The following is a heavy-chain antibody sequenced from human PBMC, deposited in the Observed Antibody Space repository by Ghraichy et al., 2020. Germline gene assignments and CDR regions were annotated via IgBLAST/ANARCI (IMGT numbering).Heavy chain of an antibody. CDR3: AKDYSYDSSGSFNFLDSNAFDI. D-gene: IGHD3-22*01. V-gene: IGHV3-23*01. CDR2: MSGSDGST. J-gene: IGHJ3*02. Sequence: GESLNISCAVSGFTFSGFAMSWVRQAPGKGLEWVSSMSGSDGSTSYADSVKGRFTISRDKYKNTVYLQMHSRRADDTALYYCAKDYSYDSSGSFNFLDSNAFDIWGRGTMVAVSS. CDR1: GFTFSGFA.